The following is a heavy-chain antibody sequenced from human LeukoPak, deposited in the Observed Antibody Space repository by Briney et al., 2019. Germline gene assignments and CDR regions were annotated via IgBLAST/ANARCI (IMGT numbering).Heavy chain of an antibody. J-gene: IGHJ5*02. CDR1: GYSISSGYY. CDR2: IYHSGST. CDR3: ARDRRSDGSYPDNWFDP. V-gene: IGHV4-38-2*02. D-gene: IGHD3-10*01. Sequence: SSETLSLTCTVSGYSISSGYYWGWIRQPPGKGLEWIGSIYHSGSTYYNPSLKSRVTISVDTSKNQFSLKLSSVTAADTAVYYCARDRRSDGSYPDNWFDPWGQGTLVTVSS.